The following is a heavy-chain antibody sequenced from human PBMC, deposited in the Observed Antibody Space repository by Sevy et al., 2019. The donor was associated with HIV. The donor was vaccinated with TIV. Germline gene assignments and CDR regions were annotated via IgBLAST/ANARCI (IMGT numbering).Heavy chain of an antibody. CDR1: GGSVSSSSYY. J-gene: IGHJ4*02. Sequence: SETLSLTCSVSGGSVSSSSYYWGWIRQPPGQGLEWIGRVYYSGDTHYNPSLKSRVTVSVDTSRNQFSLRLTSVTAADTAVYSCARTLYYYESSGYYSFDYWGQGILVTVSS. CDR3: ARTLYYYESSGYYSFDY. V-gene: IGHV4-39*01. CDR2: VYYSGDT. D-gene: IGHD3-22*01.